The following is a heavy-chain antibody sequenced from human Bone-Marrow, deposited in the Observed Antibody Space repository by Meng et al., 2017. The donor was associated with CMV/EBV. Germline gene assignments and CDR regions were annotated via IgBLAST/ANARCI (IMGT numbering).Heavy chain of an antibody. CDR3: ARGRIAAAGTFWFDP. CDR1: GYTFTGYY. D-gene: IGHD6-13*01. V-gene: IGHV1-2*02. J-gene: IGHJ5*02. CDR2: INPNSGGT. Sequence: ASGYTFTGYYMHWVRQAPGQGLEWMGWINPNSGGTNYAQKFQGRVTMTRDTSISTAYMELSRLRSDDTAVYYCARGRIAAAGTFWFDPWGQGTLVTSPQ.